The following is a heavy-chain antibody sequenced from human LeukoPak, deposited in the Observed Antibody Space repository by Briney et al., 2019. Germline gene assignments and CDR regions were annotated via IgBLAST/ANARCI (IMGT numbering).Heavy chain of an antibody. CDR2: IIPIFGTA. CDR1: GGTFSSYA. CDR3: ARYRPGATGSNAFDI. J-gene: IGHJ3*02. D-gene: IGHD1-26*01. Sequence: EASVQVSCKASGGTFSSYAISWVRQAPGQGLEWMGRIIPIFGTANYAQKFQGRVTITTDESTSTAYLELSSLRSEDTAVYYCARYRPGATGSNAFDIWGQGTMVTVSS. V-gene: IGHV1-69*05.